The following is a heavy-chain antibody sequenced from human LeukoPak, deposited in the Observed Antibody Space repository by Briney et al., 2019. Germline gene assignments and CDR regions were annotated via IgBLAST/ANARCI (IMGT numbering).Heavy chain of an antibody. Sequence: SETLSLTCTVSGGSISSYYWSWIRQPPGKGLEWIGYIYYSGSTNYNPSLKSRVTISVDTSKNQFSLKLSSVTAADTAVYYCASIRGIAYYYYMDVWGKGTTVTVSS. V-gene: IGHV4-59*01. D-gene: IGHD6-13*01. CDR1: GGSISSYY. CDR2: IYYSGST. CDR3: ASIRGIAYYYYMDV. J-gene: IGHJ6*03.